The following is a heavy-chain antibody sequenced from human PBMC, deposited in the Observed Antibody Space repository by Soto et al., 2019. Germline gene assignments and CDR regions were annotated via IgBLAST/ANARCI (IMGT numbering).Heavy chain of an antibody. CDR3: ARAPLPAGGEVVAAQGVDY. V-gene: IGHV3-33*01. J-gene: IGHJ4*02. Sequence: GGSLRLSCAASGFTFSSYGMHWVRQAPGKGLEWVAVIWYDGSNKYYADSVKGRFTISRDNSKNTLYLQMNSLRAEDTAVYYCARAPLPAGGEVVAAQGVDYWGQGTLVTVSS. D-gene: IGHD2-15*01. CDR2: IWYDGSNK. CDR1: GFTFSSYG.